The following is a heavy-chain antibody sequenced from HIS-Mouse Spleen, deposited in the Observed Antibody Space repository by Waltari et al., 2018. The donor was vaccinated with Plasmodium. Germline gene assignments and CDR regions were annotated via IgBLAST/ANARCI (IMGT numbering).Heavy chain of an antibody. D-gene: IGHD6-6*01. V-gene: IGHV3-53*01. J-gene: IGHJ3*02. CDR2: IYSGGRT. CDR3: ARGMKSSSSAFDI. CDR1: GFTVSSNY. Sequence: EVQLVESGGGLIQPGGSLRLSCAASGFTVSSNYMSWVRQAQGKGLEGGSVIYSGGRTYYAESGKGRFTSSRDNSKNTLYLQMNSLRAEDTAVYYCARGMKSSSSAFDIWGQGTMVTVSS.